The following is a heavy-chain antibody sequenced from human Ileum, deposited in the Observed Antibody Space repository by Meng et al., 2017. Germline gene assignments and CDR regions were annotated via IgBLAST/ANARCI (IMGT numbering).Heavy chain of an antibody. J-gene: IGHJ4*02. D-gene: IGHD3-10*01. CDR1: GGTFSSYA. V-gene: IGHV1-69*06. CDR3: ARGSLWFGELTAQDY. CDR2: IIPIFGTA. Sequence: GERGAAGAGVTNTGSPVKCSGKASGGTFSSYAISWVRQAPGQGLEWMGGIIPIFGTANYAQKFQGRVTITADKSTSTAYMELSSLRSEDTAVYYCARGSLWFGELTAQDYWGQGTLVTVSS.